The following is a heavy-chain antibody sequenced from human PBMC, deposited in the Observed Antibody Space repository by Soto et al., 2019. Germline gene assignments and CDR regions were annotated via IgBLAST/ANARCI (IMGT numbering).Heavy chain of an antibody. CDR3: ARGALKDFGVVNPFYYDDGMDV. D-gene: IGHD3-3*01. V-gene: IGHV1-69*12. Sequence: QVPLVQSGAEVKKPGSSVKVSCKASGGTFSRYAISWVRQAPGQGLEWMGGIIPIVGTANYAQKFQGRVTITAEESTSTAYMELSSLRSEDTALHYIARGALKDFGVVNPFYYDDGMDVWRQGTTVTVSS. J-gene: IGHJ6*02. CDR1: GGTFSRYA. CDR2: IIPIVGTA.